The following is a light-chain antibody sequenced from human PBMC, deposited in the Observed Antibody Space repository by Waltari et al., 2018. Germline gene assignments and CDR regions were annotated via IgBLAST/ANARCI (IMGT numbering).Light chain of an antibody. V-gene: IGKV1-5*03. CDR1: QSISSW. J-gene: IGKJ5*01. CDR3: QQYESYSIT. Sequence: DIQMTQSPSTLSASVGDRATITCRASQSISSWLAWYQQKPGKAPRLPIYKAFSLESGVPSRFSGSGSGTEFTLTISSLQPDDFATYYCQQYESYSITFGQGTRLEIK. CDR2: KAF.